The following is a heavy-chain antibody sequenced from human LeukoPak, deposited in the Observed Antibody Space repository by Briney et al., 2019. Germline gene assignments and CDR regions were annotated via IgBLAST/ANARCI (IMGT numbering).Heavy chain of an antibody. V-gene: IGHV4-59*01. CDR1: GGSISSYY. D-gene: IGHD3-22*01. CDR3: ARGGYYDSSGYLDS. J-gene: IGHJ4*02. Sequence: SETLSLTCTVSGGSISSYYWSWIRQPPGKGLEWIGYISYSGSTDYNPSLKSRVTISLDTSKNQFSLRLSSVTAADTAVYYCARGGYYDSSGYLDSWGQGTLVTVSS. CDR2: ISYSGST.